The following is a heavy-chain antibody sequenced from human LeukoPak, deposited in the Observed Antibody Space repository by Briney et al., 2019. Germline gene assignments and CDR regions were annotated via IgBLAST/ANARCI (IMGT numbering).Heavy chain of an antibody. V-gene: IGHV1-69*05. J-gene: IGHJ4*02. CDR3: AREQQEVVGLYFDY. Sequence: SVKVSCKASGGTFSSYAISWVRQAPGQGLEWMGRIIPIFGTANYAQRFQGRVTITTDESTSTAYMELSSLRSEDTAVYYCAREQQEVVGLYFDYWGQGTLVTVSS. D-gene: IGHD6-19*01. CDR1: GGTFSSYA. CDR2: IIPIFGTA.